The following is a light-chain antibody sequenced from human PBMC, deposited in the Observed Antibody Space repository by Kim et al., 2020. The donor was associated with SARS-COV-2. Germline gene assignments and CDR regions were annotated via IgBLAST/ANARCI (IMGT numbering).Light chain of an antibody. V-gene: IGLV1-47*02. J-gene: IGLJ3*02. Sequence: GQRLTISCSERSSNTRSQNVHWSQPLPGTAPKHLIYANNQRPSGVPDRFSGSKTGTSASLAISGLRSEDEADYYCAAWDDSLSACLFGGGTQLTVL. CDR2: ANN. CDR1: SSNTRSQN. CDR3: AAWDDSLSACL.